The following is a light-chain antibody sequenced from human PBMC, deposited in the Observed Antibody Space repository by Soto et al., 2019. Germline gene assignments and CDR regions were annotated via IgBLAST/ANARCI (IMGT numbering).Light chain of an antibody. V-gene: IGKV3-15*01. CDR3: QQYNNWPIT. CDR2: GAS. J-gene: IGKJ5*01. CDR1: QSVSNN. Sequence: EIVMTQSPATLSVSPGERATLSCRASQSVSNNLAWYQQKPGQTPRLLIYGASARATGIPARFSGSGSGTEFTLTISSLQSEDFAVFYCQQYNNWPITFGPGTRLEIK.